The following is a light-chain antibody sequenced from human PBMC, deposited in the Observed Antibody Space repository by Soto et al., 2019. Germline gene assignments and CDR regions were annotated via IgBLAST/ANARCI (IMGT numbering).Light chain of an antibody. J-gene: IGLJ2*01. V-gene: IGLV2-8*01. CDR2: EFT. CDR1: SADLGGYNY. CDR3: GSYTDTNTGL. Sequence: QSALTQPPSASGSPGQSVTIACTGMSADLGGYNYVSWYQQHPGKAPRLIIYEFTKRPSGVPDRFSGSNSANTASLTVSGLQAEDEADYYCGSYTDTNTGLFGGGTKLTVL.